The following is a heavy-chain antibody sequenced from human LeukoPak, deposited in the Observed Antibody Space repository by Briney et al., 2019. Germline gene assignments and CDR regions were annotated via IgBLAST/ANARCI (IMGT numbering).Heavy chain of an antibody. J-gene: IGHJ4*02. V-gene: IGHV3-23*01. CDR1: GFTFSSYA. Sequence: GGSLRLSCAPSGFTFSSYAMSWVRQAPGKGMEWVSTISDSGGSTFFADPVKGRFTISRDSLKNTLYLQMDSLRAEDTAVYYCARAAARRGEFDYWGQGTLVTVSS. CDR2: ISDSGGST. D-gene: IGHD6-6*01. CDR3: ARAAARRGEFDY.